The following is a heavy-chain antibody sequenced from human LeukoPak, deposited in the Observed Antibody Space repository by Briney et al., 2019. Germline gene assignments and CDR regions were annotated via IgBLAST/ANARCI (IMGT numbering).Heavy chain of an antibody. Sequence: SVKVSCKASGGTFSSYPISWVRQAPGQGLEWMGRIIPIFGTANYAQKFQGRVTITTDESTSTAYMELSSLRSEDTAVYSCARGAYCGGDCYRGYYYYYMDVWGKGTTVTVSS. J-gene: IGHJ6*03. CDR3: ARGAYCGGDCYRGYYYYYMDV. V-gene: IGHV1-69*05. D-gene: IGHD2-21*02. CDR2: IIPIFGTA. CDR1: GGTFSSYP.